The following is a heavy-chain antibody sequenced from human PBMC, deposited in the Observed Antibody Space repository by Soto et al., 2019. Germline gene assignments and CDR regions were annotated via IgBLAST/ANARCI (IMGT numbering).Heavy chain of an antibody. D-gene: IGHD5-18*01. Sequence: PSETLSLTCAVYGGSFSGYYWSWIRQPPGKGLEWIGEINHSGSTNYNPSLKSRVTISVDTSKNQFSLKLSSVTAADTAVYYCARPLRWIKLWLLSGGWFDPWGQGTLVTIYS. CDR3: ARPLRWIKLWLLSGGWFDP. V-gene: IGHV4-34*01. CDR2: INHSGST. J-gene: IGHJ5*02. CDR1: GGSFSGYY.